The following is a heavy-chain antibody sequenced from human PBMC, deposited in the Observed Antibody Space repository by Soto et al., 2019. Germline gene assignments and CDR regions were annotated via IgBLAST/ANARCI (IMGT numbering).Heavy chain of an antibody. J-gene: IGHJ6*02. CDR1: GYTFTSYA. CDR3: ARDIWIQLWLRGMDV. V-gene: IGHV1-3*01. D-gene: IGHD5-18*01. CDR2: INAGNGNT. Sequence: ASVKVSCKASGYTFTSYAMHWVRQAPGQRLEWMGWINAGNGNTKYSQKFQGRVTITRDTSASTAYMELSSLRSEDTAVYYCARDIWIQLWLRGMDVWGQGTTVTVSS.